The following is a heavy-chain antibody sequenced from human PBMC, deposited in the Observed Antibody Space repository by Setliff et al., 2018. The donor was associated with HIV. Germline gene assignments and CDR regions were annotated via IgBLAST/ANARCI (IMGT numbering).Heavy chain of an antibody. D-gene: IGHD2-15*01. J-gene: IGHJ4*02. CDR3: AHGYCSGGSCYHAY. Sequence: SGPTLVNPTQTLRLTCTFSGFSLNTTGVSVGWIRQPPGKALDWLALIYWDDDWRYRPSLKSRLTITKDNSKNQVVLTMTNMDPVDTATYCCAHGYCSGGSCYHAYWSQGTLVTVSS. V-gene: IGHV2-5*02. CDR1: GFSLNTTGVS. CDR2: IYWDDDW.